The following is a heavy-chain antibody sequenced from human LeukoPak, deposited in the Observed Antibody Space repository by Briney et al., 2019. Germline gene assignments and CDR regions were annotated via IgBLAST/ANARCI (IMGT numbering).Heavy chain of an antibody. Sequence: ASVKVSCKASGYTFTGYYMHWVRQAPGQGLEWMGRINPNSGGTNYAQKFQGRVTTTRDTSISTAYMELSRLRSDDTAVYYCARAGYCSGGSCSTAAFDIWGQGTMVTVSS. CDR2: INPNSGGT. J-gene: IGHJ3*02. V-gene: IGHV1-2*06. CDR1: GYTFTGYY. CDR3: ARAGYCSGGSCSTAAFDI. D-gene: IGHD2-15*01.